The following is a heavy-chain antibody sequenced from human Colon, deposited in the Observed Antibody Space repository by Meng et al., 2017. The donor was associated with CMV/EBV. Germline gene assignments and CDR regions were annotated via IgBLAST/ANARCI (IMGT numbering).Heavy chain of an antibody. Sequence: ASVTVSCKASGYTFTSYDINWVRQATGQGLEWMGWMNPNSGNTGYAQKFQGRVTITRNTSISTAYMELSSLRSEDTAVYYCARGSPLQGTSFYGWFDPWGQGTLVTVSS. CDR2: MNPNSGNT. D-gene: IGHD2-2*01. V-gene: IGHV1-8*03. J-gene: IGHJ5*02. CDR3: ARGSPLQGTSFYGWFDP. CDR1: GYTFTSYD.